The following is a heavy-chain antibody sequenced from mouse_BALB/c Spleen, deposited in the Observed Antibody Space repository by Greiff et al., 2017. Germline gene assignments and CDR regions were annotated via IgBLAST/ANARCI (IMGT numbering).Heavy chain of an antibody. CDR1: GYAFTNYL. CDR2: INPGSGGT. V-gene: IGHV1-54*01. J-gene: IGHJ3*01. D-gene: IGHD2-4*01. CDR3: ARGITGFAY. Sequence: QVQLKQSGAELVRPGTSVKVSCKASGYAFTNYLIEWVKQRPGQGLEWIGVINPGSGGTNYNEKFKGKATLTADKSSSTAYMQLSSLTSDDSAVYFCARGITGFAYWGQGTLVTVSA.